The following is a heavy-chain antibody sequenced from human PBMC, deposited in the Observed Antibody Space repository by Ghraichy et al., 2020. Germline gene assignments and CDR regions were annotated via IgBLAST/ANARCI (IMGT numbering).Heavy chain of an antibody. CDR1: GFTFSSYS. Sequence: GESLNISCAASGFTFSSYSMNWVRQAPGKGLEWVSSISSSSSYIYYADSVKGRFTISRDNAKNSLYLQMNSLRAEDTAVYYCARDRTKILDYWGQGTLVTVSS. V-gene: IGHV3-21*01. CDR3: ARDRTKILDY. J-gene: IGHJ4*02. D-gene: IGHD1-14*01. CDR2: ISSSSSYI.